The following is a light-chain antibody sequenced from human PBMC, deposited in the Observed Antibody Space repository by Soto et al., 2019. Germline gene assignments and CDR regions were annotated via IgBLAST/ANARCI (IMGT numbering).Light chain of an antibody. CDR1: ASNVESET. Sequence: QSVLTQTPSASGAPGQTVTISCSGSASNVESETVNWYQQLPGTAPKLVVYSNTKRPSAVPDRFSASKSGTSASLAISNLQPEDEADYYCVARDANVNGWVFGGGTKLTVL. CDR2: SNT. J-gene: IGLJ3*02. CDR3: VARDANVNGWV. V-gene: IGLV1-44*01.